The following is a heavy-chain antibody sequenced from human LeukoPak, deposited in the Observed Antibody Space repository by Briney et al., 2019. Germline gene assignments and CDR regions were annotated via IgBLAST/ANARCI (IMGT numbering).Heavy chain of an antibody. J-gene: IGHJ4*02. CDR1: GFTFSSYS. CDR2: ISTSSGTI. V-gene: IGHV3-48*01. Sequence: GGSLTLSCAASGFTFSSYSMNWVRQAPGQGQELVSYISTSSGTIHYADSVKGRFTVSRDNAKNSLYLQMNSLRAEDTAVYYCATNHSSAYHQRGDYWGQGTLVTVSS. D-gene: IGHD3-22*01. CDR3: ATNHSSAYHQRGDY.